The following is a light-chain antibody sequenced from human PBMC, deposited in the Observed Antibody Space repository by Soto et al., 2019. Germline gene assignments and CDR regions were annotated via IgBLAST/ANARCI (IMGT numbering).Light chain of an antibody. V-gene: IGKV1-33*01. J-gene: IGKJ2*01. CDR2: DAS. CDR1: QDISNF. CDR3: QQYTNFPYT. Sequence: DIQMTQSPSSLSASVGDRVTITCQASQDISNFLNWYQQKPGKAPKLLIYDASNLETGVLSRFSGTGSGTDFTFTIRSLQPEDFATYYCQQYTNFPYTFGQGTKVDIK.